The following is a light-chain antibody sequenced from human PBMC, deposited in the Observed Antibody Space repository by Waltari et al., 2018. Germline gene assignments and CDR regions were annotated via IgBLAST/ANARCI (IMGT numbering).Light chain of an antibody. CDR3: QHYVRLPVT. CDR2: GAS. CDR1: ESVGRT. V-gene: IGKV3-20*01. J-gene: IGKJ1*01. Sequence: EIVLTQSPGTLSLSPGARATLSCRASESVGRTLAWYQQKPGQAPRLLIYGASSRASGIADRFSGSGSGTDFSLTISRLEPEDFAVYYCQHYVRLPVTFGQGTKVDIK.